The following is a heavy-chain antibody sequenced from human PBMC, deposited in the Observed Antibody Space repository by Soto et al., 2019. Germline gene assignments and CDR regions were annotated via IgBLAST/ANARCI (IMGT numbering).Heavy chain of an antibody. D-gene: IGHD3-3*01. Sequence: GASVKVSCKASGYTFTSYDINWVRQATGQGLEWMGWMNPNSGNTGYAQKFQGRVTMTRNTSISTAYMELSSLRSEDTAAYYCARARRGYDFWSGYARPAYYYYMDVWGKGTTVTVSS. CDR3: ARARRGYDFWSGYARPAYYYYMDV. CDR1: GYTFTSYD. CDR2: MNPNSGNT. J-gene: IGHJ6*03. V-gene: IGHV1-8*01.